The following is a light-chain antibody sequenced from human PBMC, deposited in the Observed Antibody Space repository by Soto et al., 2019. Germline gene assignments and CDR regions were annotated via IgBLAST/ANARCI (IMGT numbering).Light chain of an antibody. V-gene: IGKV1-5*03. J-gene: IGKJ1*01. CDR3: QHYNSYSDA. Sequence: DIQMTQSPSTLSGSVGDRVTITVRASPTISSWLAWYQQKPGKAPKLLIYKASTLKSGVPSRCSGSGSGTEFTLTISSLPPDEFATYDGQHYNSYSDAFGQGTKVELK. CDR1: PTISSW. CDR2: KAS.